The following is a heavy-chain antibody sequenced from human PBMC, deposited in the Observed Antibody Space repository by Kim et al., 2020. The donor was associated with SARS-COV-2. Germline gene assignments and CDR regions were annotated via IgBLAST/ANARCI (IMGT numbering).Heavy chain of an antibody. Sequence: GGSLRLSCTASGFTFGDYAMSWVRQAPGKGLGWVGFIRSKAYGGTTEYAASVKGRFTISRDDSKSIAYLQMNSLKTEDTAVYYCTSPGTTASFDIWGQGT. V-gene: IGHV3-49*04. CDR3: TSPGTTASFDI. CDR2: IRSKAYGGTT. CDR1: GFTFGDYA. D-gene: IGHD1-1*01. J-gene: IGHJ3*02.